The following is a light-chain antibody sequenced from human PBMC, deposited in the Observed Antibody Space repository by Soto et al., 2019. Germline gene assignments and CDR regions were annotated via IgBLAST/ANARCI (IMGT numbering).Light chain of an antibody. V-gene: IGLV2-8*01. Sequence: QSALTQPASVSGSPGQSITISCTGTSSDVGGYNYVSWYQQHPGKAPKLMIYEVSKRPSGVPDRFSGSKSGNTASLTVSGPQADDEADYYCNSYAGSNNWVFGGGTKLTVL. CDR1: SSDVGGYNY. CDR2: EVS. CDR3: NSYAGSNNWV. J-gene: IGLJ3*02.